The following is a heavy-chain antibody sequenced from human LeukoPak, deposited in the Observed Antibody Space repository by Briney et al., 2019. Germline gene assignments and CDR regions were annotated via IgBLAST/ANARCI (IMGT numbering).Heavy chain of an antibody. CDR1: GYTLTELS. V-gene: IGHV1-24*01. J-gene: IGHJ4*02. D-gene: IGHD1-26*01. Sequence: ASVKVSCKVSGYTLTELSMHWVRQAPGKGLEWMGGFDPEDGETIYAQKFQGRVTMTEDTSTDTAYMELSSLRSEDTAVYYCATVRGSYSHFDYWGQGTLVTVSS. CDR3: ATVRGSYSHFDY. CDR2: FDPEDGET.